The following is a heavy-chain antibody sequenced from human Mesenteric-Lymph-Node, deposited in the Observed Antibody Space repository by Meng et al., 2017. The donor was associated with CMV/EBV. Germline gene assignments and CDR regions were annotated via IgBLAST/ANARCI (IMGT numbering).Heavy chain of an antibody. CDR1: GFTFSSYN. CDR3: AKDIEQWLGGVDY. J-gene: IGHJ4*02. Sequence: GGSLRLSCAASGFTFSSYNMNWVRQAPGKGLEWVSFLSSGGSNIYYSDSVRGRFTISRDNAKNSLYLQMNSLRAEDTALYYCAKDIEQWLGGVDYWGQGTMVTVSS. V-gene: IGHV3-21*04. D-gene: IGHD6-19*01. CDR2: LSSGGSNI.